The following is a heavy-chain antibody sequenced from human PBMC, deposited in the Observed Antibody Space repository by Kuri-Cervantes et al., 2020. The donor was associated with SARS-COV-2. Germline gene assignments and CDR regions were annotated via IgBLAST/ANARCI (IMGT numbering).Heavy chain of an antibody. Sequence: GESLKISCAASGFTFSGSAMHWVRQASGKGLEWVGRIRSKANSYATAYAAAVKGRFTISRDDSKNTAYLQMNSLKTEDTAVYYCTRSVDYGDYSDYWGQGTLVTVSS. CDR1: GFTFSGSA. V-gene: IGHV3-73*01. CDR2: IRSKANSYAT. CDR3: TRSVDYGDYSDY. D-gene: IGHD4-17*01. J-gene: IGHJ4*02.